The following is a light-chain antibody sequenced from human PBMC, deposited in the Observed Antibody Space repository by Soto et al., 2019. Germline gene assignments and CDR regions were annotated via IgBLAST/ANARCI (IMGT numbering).Light chain of an antibody. CDR3: QQYNNWPLT. CDR1: QSVSSN. CDR2: GAS. Sequence: EIVLTQSPATLSLSPGERATLSCRASQSVSSNLAWYQQKPGQAPRLLIYGASTRATGFPARFSGSGSGTEFTLTISSLQSEDFAVYYCQQYNNWPLTLGGGTKVDIK. J-gene: IGKJ4*01. V-gene: IGKV3D-15*01.